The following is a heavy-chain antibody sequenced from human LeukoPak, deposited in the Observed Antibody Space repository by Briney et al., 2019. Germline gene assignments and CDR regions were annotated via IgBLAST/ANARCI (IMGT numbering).Heavy chain of an antibody. CDR1: GYTFTNYA. D-gene: IGHD6-13*01. Sequence: ASVKVSCKASGYTFTNYAISWVRQAPGQRLEWMGWINAGNGNTKYSQKFQGRVTITRDTSASTAYMELSSLRSEDTAVYYCARVSLAAAGHFDYWGQGTLVTVSS. V-gene: IGHV1-3*01. CDR3: ARVSLAAAGHFDY. CDR2: INAGNGNT. J-gene: IGHJ4*02.